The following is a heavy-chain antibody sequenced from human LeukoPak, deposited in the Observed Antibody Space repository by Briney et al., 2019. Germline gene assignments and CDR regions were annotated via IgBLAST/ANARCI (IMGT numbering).Heavy chain of an antibody. J-gene: IGHJ4*02. CDR1: GFTFSNSA. Sequence: GGSLTLSCAASGFTFSNSAMHWARQAPGKGLEWVAVISYDGSNEYYADSVKGRFTVSRDNSKNTLLLHMDSLRAEDSAVYYCARGQSGYTSSWPDYWGEGTLVTVSS. CDR2: ISYDGSNE. CDR3: ARGQSGYTSSWPDY. D-gene: IGHD6-13*01. V-gene: IGHV3-30-3*01.